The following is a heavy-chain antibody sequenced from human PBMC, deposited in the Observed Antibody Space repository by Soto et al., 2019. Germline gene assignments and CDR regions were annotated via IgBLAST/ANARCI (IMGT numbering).Heavy chain of an antibody. D-gene: IGHD6-13*01. J-gene: IGHJ4*02. CDR2: INSDTSNT. Sequence: EVQLVESGGGLVQPGGSLRLSCAASGIDFRRYWMHWVRQAPGKGLVWVARINSDTSNTEYADSVRGRFTISRDNAKNTLYLQMNSLRADDTAVYYCALEEQYLAKFDYWGQGTLVTVSS. V-gene: IGHV3-74*01. CDR1: GIDFRRYW. CDR3: ALEEQYLAKFDY.